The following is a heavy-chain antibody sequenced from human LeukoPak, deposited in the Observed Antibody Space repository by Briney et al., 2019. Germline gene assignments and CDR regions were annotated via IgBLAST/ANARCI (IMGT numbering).Heavy chain of an antibody. CDR3: ARDIKYCSGGSCYSSHRGPDY. J-gene: IGHJ4*02. CDR2: INPSGGST. Sequence: ASVKVSCKASGYTFTSYYMHWVRQAPGQGLEWMGIINPSGGSTSYAQKFQGRVTMTRDMSTSTVYMELSSLRSDDTAVYYCARDIKYCSGGSCYSSHRGPDYWGQGTLVTVSS. CDR1: GYTFTSYY. D-gene: IGHD2-15*01. V-gene: IGHV1-46*01.